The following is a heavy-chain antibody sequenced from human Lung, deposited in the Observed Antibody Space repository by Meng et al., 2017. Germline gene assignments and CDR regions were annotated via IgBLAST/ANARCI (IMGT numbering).Heavy chain of an antibody. V-gene: IGHV4-34*02. CDR2: IIDSGST. CDR1: CGSFSSYY. Sequence: QGQLQQWAAGRLEPSGTLSLTCAVDCGSFSSYYCSWIRQPPGEGLEWMGEIIDSGSTNYNPSLKSRVTISVDTSKYQFSLRVTSVTAADRAVYYCVRRTYSSGWYFDYWGQGTLVTVSS. CDR3: VRRTYSSGWYFDY. J-gene: IGHJ4*02. D-gene: IGHD6-19*01.